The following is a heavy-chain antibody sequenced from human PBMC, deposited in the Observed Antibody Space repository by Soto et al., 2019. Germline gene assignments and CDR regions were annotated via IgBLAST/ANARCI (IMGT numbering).Heavy chain of an antibody. Sequence: SETLSLTCAVYGGSFSGYYWSWIRQPPGKGLEWIGEINHSGSTNYNPSLESRVTISVDTSKNQFSLKLSSVTAADTAVYYCARGGYCSGGSCYRLDYWGQGTQVTVSS. CDR2: INHSGST. D-gene: IGHD2-15*01. V-gene: IGHV4-34*01. CDR1: GGSFSGYY. J-gene: IGHJ4*02. CDR3: ARGGYCSGGSCYRLDY.